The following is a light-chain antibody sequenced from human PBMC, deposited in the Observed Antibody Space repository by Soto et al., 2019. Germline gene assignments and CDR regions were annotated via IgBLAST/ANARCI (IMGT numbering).Light chain of an antibody. CDR3: VLYMGSGIWV. Sequence: QAVVTQEPSFSVSPGRTVTLTCGLSSGSVSTSYYPSWYQQTPGQAPRTLIYSTNTRSSGVPDRFSSSILGNKAALTITGAQADYESDYYCVLYMGSGIWVIGGGTKLTVL. V-gene: IGLV8-61*01. CDR2: STN. J-gene: IGLJ3*02. CDR1: SGSVSTSYY.